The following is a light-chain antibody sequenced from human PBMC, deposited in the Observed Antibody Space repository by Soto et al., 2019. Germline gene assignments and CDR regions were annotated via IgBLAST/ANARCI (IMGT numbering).Light chain of an antibody. CDR3: SSSTHSNTVV. Sequence: QSALTQPASVSGSPGQSVTLSCSGTSGDIGAYDHVAWFQQHPGKAPKLLLCDVSNRPSGVSSRFSGSKSGNTASLTISGLRPEDEADYYCSSSTHSNTVVFGGGTKLTVL. CDR2: DVS. V-gene: IGLV2-14*03. J-gene: IGLJ3*02. CDR1: SGDIGAYDH.